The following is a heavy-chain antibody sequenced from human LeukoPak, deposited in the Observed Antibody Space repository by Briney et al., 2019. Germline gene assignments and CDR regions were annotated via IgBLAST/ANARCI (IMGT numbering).Heavy chain of an antibody. CDR2: IYYSGST. J-gene: IGHJ4*02. CDR3: ARESPYFDY. V-gene: IGHV4-31*03. CDR1: GGSISSGGYS. Sequence: SQTLSLTCTVSGGSISSGGYSWSWIRQHPGKGLEWIGYIYYSGSTYYNPSLKSRVTISVDTSKNQFSLKLSSVTAADTAVYYCARESPYFDYWGQGTLVTVSS.